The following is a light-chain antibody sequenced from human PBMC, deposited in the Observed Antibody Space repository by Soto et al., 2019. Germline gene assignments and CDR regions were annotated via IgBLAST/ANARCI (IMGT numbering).Light chain of an antibody. CDR1: SSDVGVYNY. Sequence: QSALTQPPSASGSPGQSVTISCTGTSSDVGVYNYLSWYQQHPGKTPKLMIYEVSKRPSGVPDRFCGTKSGNTASLPVSGLQSDDEADYYCSSFPDNNNLVFGGGTKLTVL. CDR2: EVS. V-gene: IGLV2-8*01. CDR3: SSFPDNNNLV. J-gene: IGLJ2*01.